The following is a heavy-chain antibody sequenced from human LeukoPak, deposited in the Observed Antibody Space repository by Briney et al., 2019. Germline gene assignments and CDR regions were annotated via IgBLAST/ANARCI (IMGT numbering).Heavy chain of an antibody. CDR2: TNPSGGST. Sequence: ASVKVSCRASGYTFTSYYMHWVRQAPGQGLEWMGMTNPSGGSTTYAQKFQGRVTITRDTSTSTVYMELSSLRSEDTAVYYCASQHYGDYYFDSWGQGTLVTVSS. CDR1: GYTFTSYY. D-gene: IGHD4-17*01. V-gene: IGHV1-46*01. CDR3: ASQHYGDYYFDS. J-gene: IGHJ4*02.